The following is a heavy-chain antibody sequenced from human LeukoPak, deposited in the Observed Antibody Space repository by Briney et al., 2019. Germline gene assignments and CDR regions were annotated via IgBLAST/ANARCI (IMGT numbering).Heavy chain of an antibody. J-gene: IGHJ4*02. Sequence: GGSLRLSCAASGFTFSSYAMHWVRQAPGKGLEWVAVISYDGSNEYYADSVKGRFTISRDNSKNTLYLQMNSLRAEDTAVYYCARDRVGATDYFDYWGQGTLVTVSS. CDR3: ARDRVGATDYFDY. D-gene: IGHD1-26*01. CDR2: ISYDGSNE. CDR1: GFTFSSYA. V-gene: IGHV3-30-3*01.